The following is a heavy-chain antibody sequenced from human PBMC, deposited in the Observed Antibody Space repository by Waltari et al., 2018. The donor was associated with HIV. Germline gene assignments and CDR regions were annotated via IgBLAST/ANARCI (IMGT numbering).Heavy chain of an antibody. V-gene: IGHV3-7*01. CDR2: IKHDGSET. CDR3: ARVHFIAGRRYFES. J-gene: IGHJ4*02. D-gene: IGHD6-6*01. CDR1: GVTFSSNC. Sequence: EVQLVESGGSLIQPGGSLRVSCTASGVTFSSNCMTWIRQAPGMGLEWVANIKHDGSETSYVDSVKGRFTISRDNAKNSLFLQMNRLRAEDTAVYYCARVHFIAGRRYFESWGQGTLVTVSS.